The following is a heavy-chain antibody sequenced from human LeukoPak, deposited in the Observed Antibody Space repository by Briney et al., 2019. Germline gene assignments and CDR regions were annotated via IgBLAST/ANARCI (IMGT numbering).Heavy chain of an antibody. Sequence: PSETLSLTCAVYGGSFSGYYWSWIRQPPGKGLEWSGEINHSGSTNYNPSLKSRVTISVDTSKNQFSLKLSSVTAADTAVYYCARVGYSNYWFDPWGQGTLVTVSS. D-gene: IGHD4-11*01. CDR1: GGSFSGYY. V-gene: IGHV4-34*01. CDR2: INHSGST. J-gene: IGHJ5*02. CDR3: ARVGYSNYWFDP.